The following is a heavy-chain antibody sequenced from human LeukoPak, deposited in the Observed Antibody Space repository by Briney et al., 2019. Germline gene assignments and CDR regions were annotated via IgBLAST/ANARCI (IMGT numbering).Heavy chain of an antibody. J-gene: IGHJ3*02. CDR1: GFTFSSYW. Sequence: PGGSLRLSCAASGFTFSSYWMSWVRQAPGKGLEWVANIKQDGSEKYYVDSVKGRFTISRDNAKNSLYLQMNSLRAEDTAVYYCARESWSIAAADLDAFDIWGQGTMVTVSS. V-gene: IGHV3-7*01. CDR2: IKQDGSEK. CDR3: ARESWSIAAADLDAFDI. D-gene: IGHD6-13*01.